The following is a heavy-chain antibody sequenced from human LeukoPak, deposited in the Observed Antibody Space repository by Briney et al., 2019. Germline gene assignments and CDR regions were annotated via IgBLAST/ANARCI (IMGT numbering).Heavy chain of an antibody. V-gene: IGHV4-61*02. Sequence: SQTLSLTCTVSGGSIGSDSYYWSWIRQPAGKGLEWIGRIYTTGSTNYNPSLKSRVTISIDTSKNQFSLKLSSVTAADTAVYYCARGPYCSTIHRSGCYMDVWGKGTTVTVSS. J-gene: IGHJ6*03. D-gene: IGHD2-2*01. CDR2: IYTTGST. CDR3: ARGPYCSTIHRSGCYMDV. CDR1: GGSIGSDSYY.